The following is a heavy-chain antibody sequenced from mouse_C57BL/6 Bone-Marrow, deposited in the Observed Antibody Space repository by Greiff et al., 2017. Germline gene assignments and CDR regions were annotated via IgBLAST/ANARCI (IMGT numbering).Heavy chain of an antibody. Sequence: EVHLVESGGGLVKPGGSLKLSCAASGFTFSDYGMHWVRQAPEKGLEWVAYISSGSSTIYYADTVKGRFTISRDNAKNTLFLQMTSLRSEDTAMYYCARGGFGYYYEDYYAMDYWGQGTSVTVSS. J-gene: IGHJ4*01. CDR2: ISSGSSTI. D-gene: IGHD1-1*01. CDR3: ARGGFGYYYEDYYAMDY. V-gene: IGHV5-17*01. CDR1: GFTFSDYG.